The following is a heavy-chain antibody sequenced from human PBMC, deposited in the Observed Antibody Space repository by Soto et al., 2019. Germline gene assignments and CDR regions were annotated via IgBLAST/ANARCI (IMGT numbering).Heavy chain of an antibody. V-gene: IGHV3-48*03. Sequence: GGSLRLSCAASGFSFSSYEMNWVRQAPGKGLEWVSYISSSGSTIYYADSVKGRFTISRDNAKNSLYLQMNTLEAEDTTIYYCARQGGRLVWVFDCSGQGALVTVSS. D-gene: IGHD2-8*02. CDR3: ARQGGRLVWVFDC. CDR1: GFSFSSYE. J-gene: IGHJ4*02. CDR2: ISSSGSTI.